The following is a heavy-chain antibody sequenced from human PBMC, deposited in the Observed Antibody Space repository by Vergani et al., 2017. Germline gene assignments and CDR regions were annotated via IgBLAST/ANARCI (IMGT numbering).Heavy chain of an antibody. D-gene: IGHD6-13*01. Sequence: QVQLVESGGGVVQPGRSLRLSCAASGFTFSSYATHWVRQAPGKGLEWVAVISYDGSNKSYADSVTGRFTISRDNAKNTRYLQMNSLRAEDTAVYYCARDRRVIAAAGAGDAFDIWGQGTMVTVSS. CDR3: ARDRRVIAAAGAGDAFDI. V-gene: IGHV3-30*01. CDR1: GFTFSSYA. CDR2: ISYDGSNK. J-gene: IGHJ3*02.